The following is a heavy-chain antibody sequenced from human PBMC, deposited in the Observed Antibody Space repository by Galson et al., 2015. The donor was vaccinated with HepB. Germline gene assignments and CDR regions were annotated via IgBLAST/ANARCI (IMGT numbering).Heavy chain of an antibody. J-gene: IGHJ2*01. V-gene: IGHV3-7*01. D-gene: IGHD2/OR15-2a*01. Sequence: SLRLSCAASGFTFSSYWMNWVRQAPGKGLEWVANIKQDGSVKFYVDSVKGRFTISRDNAKNSLYLQMNSLRAEDMALYYCARGYTTSWPNWYFDLWGRGTLVTVSS. CDR2: IKQDGSVK. CDR3: ARGYTTSWPNWYFDL. CDR1: GFTFSSYW.